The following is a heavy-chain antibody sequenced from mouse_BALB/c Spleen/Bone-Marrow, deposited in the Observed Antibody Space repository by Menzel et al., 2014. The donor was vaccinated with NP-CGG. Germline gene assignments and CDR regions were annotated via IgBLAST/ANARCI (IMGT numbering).Heavy chain of an antibody. CDR3: ARWDYAMDY. V-gene: IGHV1-54*01. Sequence: VKLMESGAELVRPGTSVKVSCKASGYAFTNYLIEWVKQRPGQGLEWIGVINPGSGGTNYNEKFKGKATLTADKSSSTAYMQLSSLTSDDSAVYFCARWDYAMDYWGQGTSVTVPS. CDR2: INPGSGGT. J-gene: IGHJ4*01. CDR1: GYAFTNYL.